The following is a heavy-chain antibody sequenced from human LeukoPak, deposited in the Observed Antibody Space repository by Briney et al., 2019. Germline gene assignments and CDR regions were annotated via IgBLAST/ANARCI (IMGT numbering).Heavy chain of an antibody. J-gene: IGHJ4*02. D-gene: IGHD5-18*01. CDR2: LRGSGDIT. V-gene: IGHV3-23*01. CDR1: GFTFSSYA. Sequence: GGSLRLSCAASGFTFSSYAMSWVRQAPGEGLEWVSALRGSGDITYYADSVKGRFTISRDNSKNTLYLQMESLRAEDTAVYYCAKHPPGYSYGYAFDYWGQGTLVTVSS. CDR3: AKHPPGYSYGYAFDY.